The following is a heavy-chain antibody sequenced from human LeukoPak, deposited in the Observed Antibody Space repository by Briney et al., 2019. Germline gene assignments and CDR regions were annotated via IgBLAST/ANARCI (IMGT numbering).Heavy chain of an antibody. CDR2: ISRSSRYT. D-gene: IGHD1-26*01. V-gene: IGHV3-11*06. CDR3: VRQTPGGSYVVEQSQP. CDR1: GFTASSNY. Sequence: PGGSLRLSCAASGFTASSNYMSWVRQAPGKGLEWVSHISRSSRYTKYAESVKGRFTISRDNARTSPFLKRSSLSAEDTALYYCVRQTPGGSYVVEQSQPWGQGTLVTVSS. J-gene: IGHJ1*01.